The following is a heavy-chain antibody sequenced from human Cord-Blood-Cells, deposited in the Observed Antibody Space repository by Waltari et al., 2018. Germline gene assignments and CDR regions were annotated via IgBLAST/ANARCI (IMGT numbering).Heavy chain of an antibody. CDR2: INPNSGGT. V-gene: IGHV1-2*02. CDR1: GYTFTGYY. D-gene: IGHD6-13*01. Sequence: QVPLVQSGAEVKKPGASVKVSCKASGYTFTGYYFHWVRQAPGQGLEWMGWINPNSGGTNYAQKFQGRVTMTRDTSISTAYMELSRLRSDDTAVYYCARVKPPAAGTAFDIWGQGTMVTVSS. J-gene: IGHJ3*02. CDR3: ARVKPPAAGTAFDI.